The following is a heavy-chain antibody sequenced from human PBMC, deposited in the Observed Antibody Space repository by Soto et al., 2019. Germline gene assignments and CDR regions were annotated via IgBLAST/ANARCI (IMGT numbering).Heavy chain of an antibody. J-gene: IGHJ4*02. CDR3: AKDIRSYYDSSGYFDY. CDR1: GFTFDDYA. CDR2: ISWNSGSI. V-gene: IGHV3-9*01. D-gene: IGHD3-22*01. Sequence: PGGSLRLSCAASGFTFDDYAMHWVRQAPGKGLEWVSGISWNSGSIGYADSVKGRFTISRDNAKNSLYLQMNSLRAEDTALYYCAKDIRSYYDSSGYFDYWGQGTLVTVPS.